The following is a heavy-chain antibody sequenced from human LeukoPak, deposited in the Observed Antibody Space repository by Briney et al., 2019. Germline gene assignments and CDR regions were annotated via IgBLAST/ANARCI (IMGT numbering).Heavy chain of an antibody. CDR3: ARGREDCSSTSCYPPGIYYYYMDV. CDR2: IIPIFGTA. V-gene: IGHV1-69*05. D-gene: IGHD2-2*01. CDR1: GGTFSSYA. J-gene: IGHJ6*03. Sequence: ASVKVSCKASGGTFSSYAISWVRQAPGQGLEWMGGIIPIFGTANYAQKCQGRVTITTDESTSTAYMELSSLRSEDTAVYYCARGREDCSSTSCYPPGIYYYYMDVWGKGTTVTVSS.